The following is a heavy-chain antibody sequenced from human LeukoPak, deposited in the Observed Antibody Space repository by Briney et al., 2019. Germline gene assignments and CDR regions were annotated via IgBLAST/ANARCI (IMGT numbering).Heavy chain of an antibody. J-gene: IGHJ5*02. CDR2: INPSGGST. CDR1: GYTFTSYY. CDR3: ARESPMSSGWNNWFDP. Sequence: ASVKVSCKASGYTFTSYYMHWVRQAPGRGLEWMGIINPSGGSTSYAQKFQGRVTMTRDTSTSTVYMELSSLRSEDTAVYYCARESPMSSGWNNWFDPWGQGTLVTVSS. D-gene: IGHD6-19*01. V-gene: IGHV1-46*01.